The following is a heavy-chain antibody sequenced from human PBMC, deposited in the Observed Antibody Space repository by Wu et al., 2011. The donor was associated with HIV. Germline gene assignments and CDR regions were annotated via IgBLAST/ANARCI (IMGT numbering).Heavy chain of an antibody. D-gene: IGHD4-23*01. CDR1: GNTFSGYA. CDR3: ARVIGTVAANWVDP. Sequence: QAQLVQSGAEVKKAGSSVKVSCKASGNTFSGYAVSWVRQAPGQGLEWMGWISAYNGDRNYAQKLQGRVTMTTDTSTSTAYMELRSLRSDDTAVYYCARVIGTVAANWVDPGAREPWSPSPQ. V-gene: IGHV1-18*01. CDR2: ISAYNGDR. J-gene: IGHJ5*02.